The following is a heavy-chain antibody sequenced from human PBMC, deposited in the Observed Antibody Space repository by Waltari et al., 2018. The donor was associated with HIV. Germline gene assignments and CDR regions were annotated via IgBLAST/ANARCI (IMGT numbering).Heavy chain of an antibody. CDR1: GGPISNNYW. CDR3: AKGGLYGSGTYRRLDP. CDR2: IYHSGST. D-gene: IGHD3-10*01. V-gene: IGHV4-4*02. Sequence: QEHLQESGPGLVKPSETLSLTCTVSGGPISNNYWWSWVRQSPEKGLEWIGEIYHSGSTNYNLSLKSRVTMSVDNSKNQFYLKLTSVTAADTAVYYCAKGGLYGSGTYRRLDPWGQGTLVTVSS. J-gene: IGHJ5*02.